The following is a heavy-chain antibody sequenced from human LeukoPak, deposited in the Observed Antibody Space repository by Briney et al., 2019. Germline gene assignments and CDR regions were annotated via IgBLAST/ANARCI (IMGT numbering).Heavy chain of an antibody. CDR1: GGAFSGYY. CDR3: ARGGYIRAFDY. J-gene: IGHJ4*02. Sequence: SETLSLTCAVNGGAFSGYYWTWIRQPPGKGLEWIGEINHSGSTRYNPSLKSRVTISVDTSKSRFSLRLSSVTAADTAVYYCARGGYIRAFDYWGQGTLVTVSS. CDR2: INHSGST. V-gene: IGHV4-34*01. D-gene: IGHD5-24*01.